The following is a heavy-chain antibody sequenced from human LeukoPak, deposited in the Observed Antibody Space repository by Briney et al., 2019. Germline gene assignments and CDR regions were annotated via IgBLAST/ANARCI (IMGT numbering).Heavy chain of an antibody. CDR3: ARDGGCSSTSCENDAFDI. CDR1: GYTFTGYY. CDR2: INPNSGGT. J-gene: IGHJ3*02. D-gene: IGHD2-2*01. Sequence: ASVKVSCKASGYTFTGYYMHWVRQAPGQGLEWMGWINPNSGGTNYAQKFQGRVTMTRDTSTSTVYMELSSLRSEDTAVYYCARDGGCSSTSCENDAFDIWGQGTMVTVSS. V-gene: IGHV1-2*02.